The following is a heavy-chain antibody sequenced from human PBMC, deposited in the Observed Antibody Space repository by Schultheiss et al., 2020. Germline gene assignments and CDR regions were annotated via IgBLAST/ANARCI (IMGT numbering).Heavy chain of an antibody. D-gene: IGHD4-17*01. Sequence: GGSLRLSCAASGFTFSNYGMHWVRQAPGQGLEWMGGIIPIFGTANYAQKFQGRVTITADKSTSTAYMELSSLTSDDTAVYYCARDSGSTLTTFGPPGHPWGQGTLVNGCS. J-gene: IGHJ5*02. CDR1: GFTFSNYG. V-gene: IGHV1-69*06. CDR2: IIPIFGTA. CDR3: ARDSGSTLTTFGPPGHP.